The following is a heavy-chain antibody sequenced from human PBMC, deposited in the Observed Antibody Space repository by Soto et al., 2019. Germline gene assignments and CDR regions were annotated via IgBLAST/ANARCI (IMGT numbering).Heavy chain of an antibody. CDR3: ARSNTRYSSPDY. J-gene: IGHJ4*02. CDR2: IYYSETT. V-gene: IGHV4-59*08. Sequence: QVQLQESGPGLVKPSETLSLTCTVSGGSISGFQWSWIRQPPGKGLEWIGSIYYSETTNNNPSLKSRVIIAVDTSTSQVSLKLASVTAGDTAVYYCARSNTRYSSPDYWGQGSLVTVS. D-gene: IGHD6-13*01. CDR1: GGSISGFQ.